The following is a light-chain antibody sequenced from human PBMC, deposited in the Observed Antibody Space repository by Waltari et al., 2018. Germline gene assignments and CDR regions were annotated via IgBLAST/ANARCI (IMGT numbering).Light chain of an antibody. CDR2: GST. Sequence: SVLTQPPSVSGAPGQRVTISCTGSGSNIGAGSDVPWYQQLPRAAPKLLIYGSTSRPLGVPARFFGSTSGTSASLAITGLQAEDEADYYCQSYDTSLSVVFGGGTKLTVL. V-gene: IGLV1-40*01. CDR3: QSYDTSLSVV. CDR1: GSNIGAGSD. J-gene: IGLJ3*02.